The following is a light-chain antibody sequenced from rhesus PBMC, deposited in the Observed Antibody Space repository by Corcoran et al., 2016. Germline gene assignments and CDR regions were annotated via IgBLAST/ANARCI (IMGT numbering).Light chain of an antibody. V-gene: IGKV1-33*02. CDR2: AAS. J-gene: IGKJ3*01. CDR3: QQHNSNPPT. CDR1: QGISNW. Sequence: DIQMTQSPSSLSASVGDRVTITCQASQGISNWLAWYQQNPGKAPKLLIYAASSLQSGVPSRFRGSGAGTEFTLTSSSLQPEDFATYYCQQHNSNPPTFGPGTKLDIK.